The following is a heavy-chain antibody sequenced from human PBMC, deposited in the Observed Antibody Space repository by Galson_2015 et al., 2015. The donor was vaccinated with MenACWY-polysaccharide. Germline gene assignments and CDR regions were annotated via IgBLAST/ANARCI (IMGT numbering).Heavy chain of an antibody. CDR1: GGSFSTFS. V-gene: IGHV1-69*02. CDR2: IIPGLDKP. J-gene: IGHJ3*02. D-gene: IGHD3-16*01. Sequence: SVKVSCKASGGSFSTFSFNWVRQAPGQGPEWMGRIIPGLDKPNYAQKFQDRTTIIAETSTGTAYMELSSLRPEDTAVYYCTSLLGEAPAQTGAFDIWGQGAAVTVSS. CDR3: TSLLGEAPAQTGAFDI.